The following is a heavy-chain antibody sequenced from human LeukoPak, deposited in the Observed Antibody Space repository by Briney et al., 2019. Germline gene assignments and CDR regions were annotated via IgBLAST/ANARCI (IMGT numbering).Heavy chain of an antibody. CDR2: INPNSGGT. CDR3: ARGRGSTGSLVGRGTPFDY. J-gene: IGHJ4*02. D-gene: IGHD2-2*01. CDR1: GYTFTGYY. Sequence: ASVKVSCKASGYTFTGYYMHWVRQAPGQGREWMGWINPNSGGTNYAQKFQGRVTMTRDTSISTAYMELSRLRSDDTAVYYCARGRGSTGSLVGRGTPFDYWGQGTLVTVSS. V-gene: IGHV1-2*02.